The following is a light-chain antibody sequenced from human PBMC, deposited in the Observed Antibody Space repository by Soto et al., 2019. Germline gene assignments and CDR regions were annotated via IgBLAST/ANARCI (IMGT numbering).Light chain of an antibody. CDR2: GNS. CDR3: QSYDSSLSGVV. J-gene: IGLJ3*02. V-gene: IGLV1-40*01. Sequence: QSVLTQPPSVSGAPGQRVTISCTGSSSNIGAGYDVHWYQLLPGTAPKVLISGNSNRPSGVPDRFSGSKSGTSASLAITGLQAEDEGDYYCQSYDSSLSGVVFGGGTKVTVL. CDR1: SSNIGAGYD.